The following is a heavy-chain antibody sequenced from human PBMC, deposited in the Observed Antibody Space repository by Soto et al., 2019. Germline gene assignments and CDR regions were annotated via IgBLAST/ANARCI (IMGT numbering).Heavy chain of an antibody. CDR3: ARVGERWLQFLSY. CDR2: IGGDGGST. V-gene: IGHV3-23*01. Sequence: GGSLRLSCAASGFTFSEFAMSWVRQAPGKGLEWVSVIGGDGGSTYYADSVKGRFTVSRDNAKSSLYLQMNSLRAEDTAVYYCARVGERWLQFLSYWGQGTLVTVSS. J-gene: IGHJ4*02. CDR1: GFTFSEFA. D-gene: IGHD5-12*01.